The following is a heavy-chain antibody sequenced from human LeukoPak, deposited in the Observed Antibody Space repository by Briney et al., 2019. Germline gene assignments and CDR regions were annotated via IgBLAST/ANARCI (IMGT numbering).Heavy chain of an antibody. CDR2: ISGSGDNT. Sequence: GGSLRLSCAASGLTFSSYAMTWVRQAPGQGLEWVSTISGSGDNTHYAHSVEGRLTISRDNSKNTLYLQMNSLRVEDTAVYYCGGAKFYYYGMDVWGEGTTVTVSS. J-gene: IGHJ6*04. CDR1: GLTFSSYA. CDR3: GGAKFYYYGMDV. D-gene: IGHD1-26*01. V-gene: IGHV3-23*01.